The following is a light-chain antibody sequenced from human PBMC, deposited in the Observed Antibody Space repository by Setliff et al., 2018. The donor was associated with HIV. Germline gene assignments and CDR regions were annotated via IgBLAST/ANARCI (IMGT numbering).Light chain of an antibody. CDR2: DVI. Sequence: QSVLTQPASVSGSPGQSITISCTGISSDVGGYYSVSWYQQHPGKAPKLMIYDVINRPSGVSNRFSGSRSGNTASLTISGLQVEAEADYYCSSYTTSSTLYVFGPGTKVTVL. CDR3: SSYTTSSTLYV. V-gene: IGLV2-14*03. J-gene: IGLJ1*01. CDR1: SSDVGGYYS.